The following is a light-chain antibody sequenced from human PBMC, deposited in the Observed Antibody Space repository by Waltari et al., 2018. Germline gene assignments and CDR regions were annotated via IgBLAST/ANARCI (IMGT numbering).Light chain of an antibody. CDR1: QSLLYTNGDTY. CDR3: MQTTHWPAS. J-gene: IGKJ2*03. CDR2: KVS. V-gene: IGKV2-30*01. Sequence: DVVMTQSPLSLPVTLGPPASHSRRSSQSLLYTNGDTYLNWYHQRPGQSPRRLIYKVSNRDSGVPDRFSGSGSGTEFTLKISRVEAEDVGVYYCMQTTHWPASFGQGTRLEIK.